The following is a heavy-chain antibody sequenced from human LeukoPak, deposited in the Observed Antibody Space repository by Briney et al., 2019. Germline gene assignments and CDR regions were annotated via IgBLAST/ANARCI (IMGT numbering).Heavy chain of an antibody. CDR2: IGVSGSST. V-gene: IGHV3-23*01. Sequence: PGGSLRLSCAASEFTFSNYAMSWVRQAPGKGLEWVSAIGVSGSSTYYADSVKGRFTISRDNSKNTLHLQMNILSAEDTAVYYCARRLAQTKGFDSWGQGTLVTVPS. D-gene: IGHD2-8*01. CDR1: EFTFSNYA. J-gene: IGHJ4*02. CDR3: ARRLAQTKGFDS.